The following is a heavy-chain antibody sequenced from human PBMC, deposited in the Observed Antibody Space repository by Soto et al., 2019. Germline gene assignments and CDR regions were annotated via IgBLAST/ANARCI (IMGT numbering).Heavy chain of an antibody. J-gene: IGHJ3*02. V-gene: IGHV1-18*01. D-gene: IGHD3-22*01. Sequence: ASVKVSCKASGYTFTSYGISWVRQAPGQGLEWMGWISAYNGNTNYAQKLQGRVTMTTGTSTSTAYMELRSLRSDDTAVYYCARDGAPYYYYDSSGYYFDAFDIWGQGTMVTVSS. CDR3: ARDGAPYYYYDSSGYYFDAFDI. CDR1: GYTFTSYG. CDR2: ISAYNGNT.